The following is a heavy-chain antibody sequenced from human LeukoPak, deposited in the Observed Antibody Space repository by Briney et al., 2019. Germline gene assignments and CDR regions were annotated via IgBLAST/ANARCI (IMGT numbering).Heavy chain of an antibody. V-gene: IGHV3-23*01. CDR2: ISGSGGST. D-gene: IGHD6-19*01. Sequence: GGSLRLSCAASGFIFSSYAMSWVRQAPGKGLEWVSAISGSGGSTYYADSVKGRFTISRDNSKNTLYLQINILRGEDTAKYYCAKDKQWLVPGNWFDPWGQGTLVTVSS. CDR1: GFIFSSYA. J-gene: IGHJ5*02. CDR3: AKDKQWLVPGNWFDP.